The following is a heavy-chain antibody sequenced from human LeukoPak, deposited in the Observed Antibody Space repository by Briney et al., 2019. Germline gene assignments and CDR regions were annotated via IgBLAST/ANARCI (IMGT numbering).Heavy chain of an antibody. D-gene: IGHD3-22*01. CDR1: GYTFTIYY. V-gene: IGHV1-46*01. J-gene: IGHJ4*02. CDR3: ARADYYVSRGKNTGDY. Sequence: GASVKVSSKASGYTFTIYYMHWVRQAPRQHLESLGIINPSDGSTSYAQKFQGRVTMTRDTSTSTVHMELGSLRSEDTAVYYCARADYYVSRGKNTGDYWGQGAMV. CDR2: INPSDGST.